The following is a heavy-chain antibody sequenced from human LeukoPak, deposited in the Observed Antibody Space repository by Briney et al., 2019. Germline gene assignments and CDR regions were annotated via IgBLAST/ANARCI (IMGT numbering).Heavy chain of an antibody. Sequence: ASVKVSCKASGYTFTSYGINWVRQATGQGLEWMGWMNPNSGNTGYAQKFQVRVTMTRNTFISAAYMELSSLRSEDTAVYYCARGRRYYDSSGYDYWGQGTLVTVSS. D-gene: IGHD3-22*01. CDR2: MNPNSGNT. J-gene: IGHJ4*02. CDR1: GYTFTSYG. V-gene: IGHV1-8*01. CDR3: ARGRRYYDSSGYDY.